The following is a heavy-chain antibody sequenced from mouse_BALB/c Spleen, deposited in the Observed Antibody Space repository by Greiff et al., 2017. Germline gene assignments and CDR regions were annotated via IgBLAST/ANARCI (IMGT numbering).Heavy chain of an antibody. D-gene: IGHD2-14*01. CDR2: ISYSGST. CDR3: ARLDYRYGAWFAY. J-gene: IGHJ3*01. V-gene: IGHV3-2*02. Sequence: EVKLMESGPGLVKPSQSLSLTCTVTGYSITSDYAWNWIRQFPGNKLEWMGYISYSGSTSYNPSLKSRISLTRDTSKNQFFLQLNSVTTEDTATYYCARLDYRYGAWFAYWGQGTLVTVSA. CDR1: GYSITSDYA.